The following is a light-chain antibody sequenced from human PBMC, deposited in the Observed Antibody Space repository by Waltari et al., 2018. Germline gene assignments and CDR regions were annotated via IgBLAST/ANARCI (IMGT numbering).Light chain of an antibody. CDR3: SSYTSSTTSYVV. V-gene: IGLV2-18*02. J-gene: IGLJ2*01. CDR1: SSDVGSYNR. Sequence: QSALTQPPSVSGSPGQSVTISCPGPSSDVGSYNRVPWSQQPPGTAPKLMIYEVSKRPSGVPDRFSGSKSGNTASLTISGVQAEDEAEYYCSSYTSSTTSYVVFGGGTKLTVL. CDR2: EVS.